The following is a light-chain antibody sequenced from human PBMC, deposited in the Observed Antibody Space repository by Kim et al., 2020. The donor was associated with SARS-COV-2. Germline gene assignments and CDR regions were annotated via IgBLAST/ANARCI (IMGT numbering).Light chain of an antibody. V-gene: IGLV3-19*01. CDR3: NARDSSGNHWV. Sequence: ALGQTVKNTCQGGSLRSYYASWYQQKPGQGPVLVIYGKNNRPSGIPDRFSGSSSGNTASLTITGAQAEDEADYYCNARDSSGNHWVFGGGTQLTVL. CDR2: GKN. J-gene: IGLJ3*02. CDR1: SLRSYY.